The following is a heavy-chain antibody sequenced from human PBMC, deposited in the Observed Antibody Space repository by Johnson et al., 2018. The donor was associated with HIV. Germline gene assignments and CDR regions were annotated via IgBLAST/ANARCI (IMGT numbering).Heavy chain of an antibody. D-gene: IGHD1-26*01. CDR2: IRYDGSNK. Sequence: QVQLVESGGGVVQPGGSLRLSCTASGFTFNTYGMHWVRQAPGKGLEWVAFIRYDGSNKYYADSVKGRFTISRDNSKNTLYLQMNSLRAEDTAVYCCAKGGQWELLAAFDIWGQGTMVTVSS. J-gene: IGHJ3*02. CDR1: GFTFNTYG. CDR3: AKGGQWELLAAFDI. V-gene: IGHV3-30*02.